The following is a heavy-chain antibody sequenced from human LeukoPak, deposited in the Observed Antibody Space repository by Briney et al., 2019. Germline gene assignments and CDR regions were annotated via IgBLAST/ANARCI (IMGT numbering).Heavy chain of an antibody. V-gene: IGHV3-30*12. CDR1: GFTFSNYA. CDR3: ARMGSGDY. CDR2: ISYDGSNK. D-gene: IGHD6-25*01. Sequence: GRSLRLSCAASGFTFSNYAMHWVRQAPGKGLEWVAVISYDGSNKYYADSVKGRFTISRDNSKNTLYLQMNSLRAEDTAVYYCARMGSGDYWGQGTLVTVSS. J-gene: IGHJ4*02.